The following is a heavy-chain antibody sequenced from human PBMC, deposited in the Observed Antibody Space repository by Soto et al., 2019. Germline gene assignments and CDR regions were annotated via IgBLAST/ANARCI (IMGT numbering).Heavy chain of an antibody. CDR2: IIPIFGTA. D-gene: IGHD3-22*01. J-gene: IGHJ4*02. V-gene: IGHV1-69*01. CDR3: ARGWGYDSNDYYYAY. CDR1: GGTFSRHA. Sequence: QVQLVQSGAEVRKPGSSVKVSCTASGGTFSRHAISWVRQAPGQGLAWMGGIIPIFGTANHAQKFQGRVTIIADESTSTVYMELSSLRSEGTAMYYCARGWGYDSNDYYYAYWGQGTLVIVSS.